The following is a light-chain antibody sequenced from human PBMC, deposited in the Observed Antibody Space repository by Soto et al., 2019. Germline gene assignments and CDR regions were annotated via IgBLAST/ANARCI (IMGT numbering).Light chain of an antibody. CDR3: HQYGSSPRT. J-gene: IGKJ1*01. Sequence: EIVLTQSPGTLSLSPGDRATLSCRASQSVSSNFLAWYQQKPGQAPRLLIYGASIRATGIPDRFSGSGSGTDFTLTIRRLEPEDFAMYFCHQYGSSPRTFGQGNKVAIK. CDR2: GAS. V-gene: IGKV3-20*01. CDR1: QSVSSNF.